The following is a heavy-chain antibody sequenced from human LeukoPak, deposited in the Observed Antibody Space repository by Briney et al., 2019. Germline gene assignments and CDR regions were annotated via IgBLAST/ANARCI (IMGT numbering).Heavy chain of an antibody. Sequence: GGSLRLSCAASGFTFDDYAMHWVWLAPGKGLEWVSGISWNSGSIGYADSVKGRFTISRVNAKNSLYLQMNSLRAEDMALDYCAKGLDSSPLDYFDYWGQGTLVTVSS. J-gene: IGHJ4*02. V-gene: IGHV3-9*03. CDR1: GFTFDDYA. CDR2: ISWNSGSI. CDR3: AKGLDSSPLDYFDY. D-gene: IGHD3-22*01.